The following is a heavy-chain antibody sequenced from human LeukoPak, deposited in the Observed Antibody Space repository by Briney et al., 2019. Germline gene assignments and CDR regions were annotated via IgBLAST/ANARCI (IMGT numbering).Heavy chain of an antibody. CDR2: ISYDGSNK. V-gene: IGHV3-30*03. Sequence: GGSLRLSCAASGFTFSSYGMHWVRQAPGKGLEWVAVISYDGSNKYYADSVKGRFTISRDNSKNTLYLQMNGLRAEDTAVYYCARVSTYDSSGNDDYWGQGTLVTVSS. D-gene: IGHD3-22*01. J-gene: IGHJ4*02. CDR1: GFTFSSYG. CDR3: ARVSTYDSSGNDDY.